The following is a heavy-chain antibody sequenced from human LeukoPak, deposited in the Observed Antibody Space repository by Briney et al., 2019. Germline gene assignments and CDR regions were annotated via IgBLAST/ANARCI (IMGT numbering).Heavy chain of an antibody. J-gene: IGHJ5*02. CDR3: ARHASAGTHRNFFDV. CDR1: GDSMTGYY. CDR2: IFYSGGT. Sequence: SETLSLTCTVSGDSMTGYYWSWIRQSPGKGLDWIGYIFYSGGTKYNRSLKSRVSVSVDTSKKQFSLRLRSVTAADTAVYYCARHASAGTHRNFFDVWGPGALVTVSS. V-gene: IGHV4-59*08. D-gene: IGHD3-3*01.